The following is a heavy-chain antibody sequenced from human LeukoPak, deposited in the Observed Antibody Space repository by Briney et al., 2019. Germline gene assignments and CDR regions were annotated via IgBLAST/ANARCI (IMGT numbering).Heavy chain of an antibody. CDR2: ISGSGGST. CDR1: GFTFNSYA. J-gene: IGHJ4*02. Sequence: GGSLRLSCAASGFTFNSYAMSWVRQAPGKGLEWVSAISGSGGSTYYADSVKGRFTISRDNSKNTLYLQMNSLRAEDTAVYYCAKTEGVLRYFDCYDYWGQGTLVTVSS. V-gene: IGHV3-23*01. CDR3: AKTEGVLRYFDCYDY. D-gene: IGHD3-9*01.